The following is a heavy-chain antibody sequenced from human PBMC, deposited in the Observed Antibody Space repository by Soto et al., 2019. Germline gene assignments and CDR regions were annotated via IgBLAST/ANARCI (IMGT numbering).Heavy chain of an antibody. CDR3: ATHDFWSGYYRTGDDAFDI. D-gene: IGHD3-3*01. J-gene: IGHJ3*02. Sequence: GKSLKISCKGSGYSFTSYWIGWVRQMPGKGLEWMGIIYPGDSDTRYSPSFQGQVTISADKSISTAYLQWSSLKASDTAMYYCATHDFWSGYYRTGDDAFDIWGQGTMVTVSS. CDR1: GYSFTSYW. V-gene: IGHV5-51*01. CDR2: IYPGDSDT.